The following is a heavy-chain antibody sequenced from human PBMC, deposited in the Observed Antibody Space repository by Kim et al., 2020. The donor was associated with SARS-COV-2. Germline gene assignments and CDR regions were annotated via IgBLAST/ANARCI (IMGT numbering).Heavy chain of an antibody. D-gene: IGHD3-10*01. CDR1: GGSISSSSYY. Sequence: SETLSLTCTVSGGSISSSSYYWGWIRQPPGKGLEWIGSIYYSGSTYYNPSLKSRVTISVDTSKNQFSLKLSSVTAADTAVYYCARPLGGLLWCGELSGDNWFDPWGQGTLVTVSS. V-gene: IGHV4-39*01. J-gene: IGHJ5*02. CDR3: ARPLGGLLWCGELSGDNWFDP. CDR2: IYYSGST.